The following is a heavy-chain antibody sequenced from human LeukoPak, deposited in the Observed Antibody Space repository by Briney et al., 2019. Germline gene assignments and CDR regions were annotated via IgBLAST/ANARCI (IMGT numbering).Heavy chain of an antibody. Sequence: GESLKISCKGSGYSFTSYWIGWVRQMPGKGLEWMGIIYPGDSDTRYSPSFQGQVTISADKSISTAYLQWSSLKASDTAMYYCARYLDPYYYGSGGSNWFDPWGQGTLVTVSS. CDR1: GYSFTSYW. V-gene: IGHV5-51*01. J-gene: IGHJ5*02. D-gene: IGHD3-10*01. CDR2: IYPGDSDT. CDR3: ARYLDPYYYGSGGSNWFDP.